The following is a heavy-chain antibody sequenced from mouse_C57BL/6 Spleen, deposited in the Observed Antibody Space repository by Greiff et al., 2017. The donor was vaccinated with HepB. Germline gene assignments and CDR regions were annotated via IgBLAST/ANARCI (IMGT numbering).Heavy chain of an antibody. Sequence: VKLQESGPGLVQPSQSLSITCTVSGFSLTSYGVHWVRQSPGKGLEWLGVIWSGGSTDYNAAFISRLSISKDNSKSQVFFKMNSLQADDTAIYYCARNNDYDVGLAMDYWGQGTSVTVSS. CDR3: ARNNDYDVGLAMDY. CDR2: IWSGGST. J-gene: IGHJ4*01. V-gene: IGHV2-2*01. D-gene: IGHD2-4*01. CDR1: GFSLTSYG.